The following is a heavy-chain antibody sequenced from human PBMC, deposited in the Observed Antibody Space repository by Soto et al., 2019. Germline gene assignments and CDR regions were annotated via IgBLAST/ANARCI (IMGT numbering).Heavy chain of an antibody. CDR1: GFTFDDYA. J-gene: IGHJ4*02. D-gene: IGHD6-6*01. CDR2: ISWNSGSI. CDR3: AKELAARRVL. Sequence: GGSLRLSCAASGFTFDDYAMHWVRQAPGKGLEWVSGISWNSGSIGYADSVKGRFTISRDNAKNSLYLQMNSLRAEDTALYYCAKELAARRVLWGQGTLVTVSS. V-gene: IGHV3-9*01.